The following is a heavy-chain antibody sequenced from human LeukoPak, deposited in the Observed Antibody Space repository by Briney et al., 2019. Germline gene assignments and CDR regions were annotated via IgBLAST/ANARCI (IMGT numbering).Heavy chain of an antibody. Sequence: SETLSLTCTVSGGSISSSSYYWGWIRQPPGKGLEWIGNIYYSGSTYYNPSLKSRVTISVDTSKNQFSLKLTSVTAADTAVYYCVGYSYGYYYYYFMDVWGKGTTVTVPS. J-gene: IGHJ6*03. D-gene: IGHD5-18*01. CDR2: IYYSGST. CDR3: VGYSYGYYYYYFMDV. V-gene: IGHV4-39*07. CDR1: GGSISSSSYY.